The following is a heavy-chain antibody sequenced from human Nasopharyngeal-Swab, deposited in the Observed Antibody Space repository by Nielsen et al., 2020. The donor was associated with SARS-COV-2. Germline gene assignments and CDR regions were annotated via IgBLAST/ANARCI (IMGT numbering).Heavy chain of an antibody. CDR1: GFTFTNAW. Sequence: GESLKISCAASGFTFTNAWMSWVRQAPGKGPEWVGRIKSKTDGGTTDYAAPVKGRFTISRDDSKNTLYLQMNSLKTEDTAIYYCTTFSKYGLDVWGQGTTVTVSS. D-gene: IGHD4-11*01. V-gene: IGHV3-15*01. CDR3: TTFSKYGLDV. CDR2: IKSKTDGGTT. J-gene: IGHJ6*02.